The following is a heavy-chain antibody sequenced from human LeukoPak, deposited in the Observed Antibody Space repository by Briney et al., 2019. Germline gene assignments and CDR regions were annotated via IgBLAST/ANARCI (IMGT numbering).Heavy chain of an antibody. CDR1: GFTFSSYG. CDR2: IKLDGSEK. V-gene: IGHV3-7*03. J-gene: IGHJ4*02. D-gene: IGHD3-3*01. Sequence: GGSLRLSCAASGFTFSSYGMHWVRQAPGKGLEWVANIKLDGSEKNYVDSVKGRFTISRDNTKNSLYLQMNSLRVEDTAVFYCARDQYDTWSRRGNFDSWGQGTLVIVSS. CDR3: ARDQYDTWSRRGNFDS.